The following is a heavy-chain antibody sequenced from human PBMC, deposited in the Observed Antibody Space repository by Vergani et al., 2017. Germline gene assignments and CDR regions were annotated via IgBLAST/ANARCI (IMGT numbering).Heavy chain of an antibody. CDR1: GGTFNSYA. V-gene: IGHV1-69*01. J-gene: IGHJ6*03. CDR3: ARAPVRELRSGLHYYYMDV. D-gene: IGHD3-10*02. Sequence: QVQLVQSGAEVKKPGSSVKVSCKASGGTFNSYAISWVRQAPGQGLEWMGGIIPIFGTANYAQKFQGRVTITADESTSTAYMERSSLRSEDTAVYYCARAPVRELRSGLHYYYMDVWGKGTTVTVSS. CDR2: IIPIFGTA.